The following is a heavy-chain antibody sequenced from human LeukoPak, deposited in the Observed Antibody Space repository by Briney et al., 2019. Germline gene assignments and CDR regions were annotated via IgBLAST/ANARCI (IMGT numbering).Heavy chain of an antibody. Sequence: ASVKVSCKASGYTFTGYYMHWVRQAPGQGLEWMGWINPNSGGTNYAQKFQGRVTMTEDTSTDTAYMELSSLRSEDTAVYYCATAGLTIFGVVTTNWFDPWGQGTLVTVSS. CDR3: ATAGLTIFGVVTTNWFDP. J-gene: IGHJ5*02. D-gene: IGHD3-3*01. CDR1: GYTFTGYY. CDR2: INPNSGGT. V-gene: IGHV1-2*02.